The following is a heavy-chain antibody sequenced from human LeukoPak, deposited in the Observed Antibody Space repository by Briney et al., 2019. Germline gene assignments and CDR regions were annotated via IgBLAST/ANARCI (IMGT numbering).Heavy chain of an antibody. D-gene: IGHD6-13*01. CDR1: GGSFSGYY. CDR3: ARLAGFYSSSWYTLAFDY. CDR2: INHSGST. Sequence: SETLSLTCAVYGGSFSGYYWSWIRQPPGKGLEWIGEINHSGSTNYNPSLKSRVTISVDTSKNQFSLKLSSVTAADTAVYYCARLAGFYSSSWYTLAFDYWGQGTLVTVSS. J-gene: IGHJ4*02. V-gene: IGHV4-34*01.